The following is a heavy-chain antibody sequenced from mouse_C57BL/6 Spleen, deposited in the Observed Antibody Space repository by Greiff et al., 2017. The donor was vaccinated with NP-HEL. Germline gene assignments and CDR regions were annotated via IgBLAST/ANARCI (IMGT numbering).Heavy chain of an antibody. CDR1: GYTFTSYW. V-gene: IGHV1-50*01. CDR2: IDPSDSYT. J-gene: IGHJ4*01. Sequence: VQLQQPGAELVKPGASVKLSCKASGYTFTSYWMQWVKQRPGQGLEWIGEIDPSDSYTNYNQKFKGKATLTVDTSSSTAYMQLSSLTSEDSAVYDCARRGGDYSSYYAMDYWGQGTSVTVSS. CDR3: ARRGGDYSSYYAMDY. D-gene: IGHD2-12*01.